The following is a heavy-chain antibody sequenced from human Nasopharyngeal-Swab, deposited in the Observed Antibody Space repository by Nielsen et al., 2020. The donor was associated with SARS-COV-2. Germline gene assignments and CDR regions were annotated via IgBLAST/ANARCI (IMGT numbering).Heavy chain of an antibody. D-gene: IGHD3-10*01. CDR2: INHSGST. V-gene: IGHV4-34*01. CDR3: ARGRGGWLGVNWFDP. J-gene: IGHJ5*02. Sequence: WIRQPPGKGLEWIGEINHSGSTNYNPSLKSRVTISVDTSKNQFSLKLSSVTAADTAVYYCARGRGGWLGVNWFDPWGQGTLVTVPQ.